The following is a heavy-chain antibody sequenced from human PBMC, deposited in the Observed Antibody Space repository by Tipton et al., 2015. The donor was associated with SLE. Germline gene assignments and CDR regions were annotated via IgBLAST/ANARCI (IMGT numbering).Heavy chain of an antibody. J-gene: IGHJ4*02. V-gene: IGHV3-21*01. D-gene: IGHD5-24*01. CDR2: ISASSSYT. Sequence: GSLKLSCVTSGFSFSSHGMNWVRQAPGKGLEWVSFISASSSYTYSADSVKGRFTTSRDNAENSLYLQMNSLRAEDTAVYYCAREGRGTPDYWGQGTLVTVSS. CDR1: GFSFSSHG. CDR3: AREGRGTPDY.